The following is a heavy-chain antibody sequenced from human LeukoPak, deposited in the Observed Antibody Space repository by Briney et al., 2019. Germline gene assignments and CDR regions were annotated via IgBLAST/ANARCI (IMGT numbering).Heavy chain of an antibody. CDR3: AKDRYSSSWFNWFDP. CDR2: ISGGGGTT. V-gene: IGHV3-23*01. CDR1: GFTFSSYS. Sequence: GGSLRLSCAASGFTFSSYSMNWVRQAPGKGLEWVSVISGGGGTTYYAESVKGRFTISRDNSNNTLYLQMNSLRAEDTAVYYCAKDRYSSSWFNWFDPWGQGTLVTVSS. J-gene: IGHJ5*02. D-gene: IGHD6-13*01.